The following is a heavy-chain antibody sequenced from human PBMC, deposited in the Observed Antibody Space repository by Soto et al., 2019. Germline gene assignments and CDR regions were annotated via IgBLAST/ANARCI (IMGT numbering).Heavy chain of an antibody. CDR1: GYTFTSYG. D-gene: IGHD6-19*01. CDR3: ARASDGYRSGWYVGYFDY. Sequence: QVQLVQSGGEVQKPGASVKVSCKASGYTFTSYGFSWVRQAPGQGLEWLGWIRAYNGYTNYAQKFQGRVTITTDTSTSTAYMEVRSLISDDTAVYYCARASDGYRSGWYVGYFDYWGQGPLVTVSS. CDR2: IRAYNGYT. V-gene: IGHV1-18*04. J-gene: IGHJ4*02.